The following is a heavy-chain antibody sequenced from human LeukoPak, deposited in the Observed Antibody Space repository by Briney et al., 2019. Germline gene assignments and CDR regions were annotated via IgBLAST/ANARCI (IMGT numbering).Heavy chain of an antibody. D-gene: IGHD1-26*01. V-gene: IGHV1-18*01. CDR3: ARAPSGSYYYYYGMGV. CDR1: SYTFTSYG. J-gene: IGHJ6*02. Sequence: ASVKVSCKASSYTFTSYGISWVRQAPGQGLEWMGWISAYNGNTNYAQKLQGRVTMTTDTSTSAAYMELRSLRSDDTAVYYCARAPSGSYYYYYGMGVWGQGTTVTVSS. CDR2: ISAYNGNT.